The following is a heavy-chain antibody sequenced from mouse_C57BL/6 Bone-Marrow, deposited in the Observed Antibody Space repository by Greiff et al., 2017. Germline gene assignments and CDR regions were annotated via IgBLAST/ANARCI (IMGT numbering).Heavy chain of an antibody. CDR1: GYTFTNYW. V-gene: IGHV1-63*01. D-gene: IGHD2-3*01. J-gene: IGHJ4*01. Sequence: VQLQQSGAELVRPGTSVKMSCKASGYTFTNYWIGWAKQRPGHGLEWIGDIYPGGGYTNYNEKFKGKATLTADKSSSTAYMQFSSLTSEESAIYYCARFDGYYLRLDYWGQGTSVTVSS. CDR3: ARFDGYYLRLDY. CDR2: IYPGGGYT.